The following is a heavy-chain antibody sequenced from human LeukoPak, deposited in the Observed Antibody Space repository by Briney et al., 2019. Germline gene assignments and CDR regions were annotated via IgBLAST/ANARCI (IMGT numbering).Heavy chain of an antibody. CDR2: ISGSGSST. J-gene: IGHJ4*02. D-gene: IGHD6-13*01. CDR3: AKKTPGTYPFDY. CDR1: GLTFSSYA. V-gene: IGHV3-23*01. Sequence: GGSLRLSCAASGLTFSSYAMSWVRQAPGRGLEWVSAISGSGSSTYYADSVKGRFTISRDNSRSTLYLQMNSLRAEDTAVYYCAKKTPGTYPFDYWGQGTLVTVSP.